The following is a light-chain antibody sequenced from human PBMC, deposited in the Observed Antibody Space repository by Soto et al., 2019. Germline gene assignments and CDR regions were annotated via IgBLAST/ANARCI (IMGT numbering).Light chain of an antibody. J-gene: IGKJ4*01. CDR3: LQQKSYPPP. V-gene: IGKV1-17*03. CDR2: AAS. Sequence: DIQMTQSPSAMSASVGDRVTITCRASQDISSYLAWFQQKPGKVPKRLIYAASSLQSGVPARFSGSGSGTEFTLTISSLQPEDLATYYRLQQKSYPPPLGAGTKLDSK. CDR1: QDISSY.